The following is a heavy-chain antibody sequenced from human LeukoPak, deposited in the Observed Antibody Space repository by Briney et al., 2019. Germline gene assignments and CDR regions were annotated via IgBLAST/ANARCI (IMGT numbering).Heavy chain of an antibody. CDR2: MNPDSGNT. V-gene: IGHV1-8*01. CDR1: GYAFNICD. Sequence: ASVRVSCKASGYAFNICDINWVRQATGHGLEWMGWMNPDSGNTGFAHKFQGRVTMTRNTSITTAYMELSSLRFEDTAVYYCAVHLPGDYLDRWGQGTLVTVSS. CDR3: AVHLPGDYLDR. J-gene: IGHJ4*02.